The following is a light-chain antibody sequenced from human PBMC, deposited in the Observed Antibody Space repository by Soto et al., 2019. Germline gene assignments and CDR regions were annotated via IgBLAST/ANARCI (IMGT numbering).Light chain of an antibody. CDR1: QSVGTK. J-gene: IGKJ1*01. CDR3: QQYSSWRWT. V-gene: IGKV3-15*01. Sequence: IVMTQSPATLSMSPGERANLSCRASQSVGTKLAWYQQTPGQAPRLLIYGASNRATGVPARISGSVSGTEVTLTIASLQSEDCAVYYCQQYSSWRWTFGQGTKVEIK. CDR2: GAS.